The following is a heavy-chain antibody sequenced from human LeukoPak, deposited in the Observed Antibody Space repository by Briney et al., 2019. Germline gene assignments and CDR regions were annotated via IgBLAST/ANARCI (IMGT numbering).Heavy chain of an antibody. CDR2: ITSSGSYI. D-gene: IGHD3-22*01. CDR1: GFTFSSYT. CDR3: ARHVVAVGFDY. J-gene: IGHJ4*02. Sequence: GGSLRLSCAASGFTFSSYTMNWVRQAPGKGLEWVSSITSSGSYIYYADSVMGRFTISRDNTNNSLYLQMNSLRAEDTAVYYCARHVVAVGFDYWGQGTLVTVSS. V-gene: IGHV3-21*01.